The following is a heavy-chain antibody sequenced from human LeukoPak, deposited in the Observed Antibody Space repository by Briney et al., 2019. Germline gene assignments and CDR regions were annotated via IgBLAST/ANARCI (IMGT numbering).Heavy chain of an antibody. V-gene: IGHV1-46*01. J-gene: IGHJ3*02. CDR1: GYTFTSYY. CDR3: ARVRSSGIRDTFDI. Sequence: ASVKVSCKASGYTFTSYYMPWVRQAPGQGLEWMGIINPSGGSTSYAQEFQGRVTMTRDMSTSTVYMELSSLRSEDTAVYYCARVRSSGIRDTFDIWGQGTMVTVSS. CDR2: INPSGGST. D-gene: IGHD3-22*01.